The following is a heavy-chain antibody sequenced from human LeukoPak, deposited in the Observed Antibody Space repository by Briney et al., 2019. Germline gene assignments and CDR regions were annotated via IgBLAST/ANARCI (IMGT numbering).Heavy chain of an antibody. CDR2: IDPGDSDT. CDR3: ARKRGTFDY. V-gene: IGHV5-51*01. CDR1: GYSFANYW. Sequence: GESLKISCQGSGYSFANYWIGWVRQMPGKGLELMGIIDPGDSDTTYNPSFQGQVTISADKSISTAYLQWSSLKASDTAMYYCARKRGTFDYWGQGTLVTVSS. J-gene: IGHJ4*02.